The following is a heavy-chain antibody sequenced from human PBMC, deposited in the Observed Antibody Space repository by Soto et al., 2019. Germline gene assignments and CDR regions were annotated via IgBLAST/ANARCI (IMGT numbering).Heavy chain of an antibody. CDR2: IIPILGIA. CDR1: GGTFSSYT. Sequence: QVQLVQSGAEVKKPGSSVKVSCKASGGTFSSYTISWVRQAPGQGLEWRGRIIPILGIANYAQKFQGRVTITADKATSTAYMELSSLRSEDTAVYYCASRYDSSDYWGQGTLVTVSS. CDR3: ASRYDSSDY. V-gene: IGHV1-69*02. J-gene: IGHJ4*02. D-gene: IGHD3-22*01.